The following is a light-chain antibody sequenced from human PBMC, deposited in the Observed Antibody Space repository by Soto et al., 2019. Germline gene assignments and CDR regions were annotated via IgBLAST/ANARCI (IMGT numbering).Light chain of an antibody. Sequence: DIVMNQTPLSLTVTPGEPASISCRSSQSLLDSDDGNTYLDWYLQKPGQSPQLLIYTVSYRASGVPDRFSGSGSGTDFTLKISRVEAEDVGVYYCMQRIEFPLTFGGGTKVEIK. V-gene: IGKV2-40*01. CDR1: QSLLDSDDGNTY. J-gene: IGKJ4*01. CDR2: TVS. CDR3: MQRIEFPLT.